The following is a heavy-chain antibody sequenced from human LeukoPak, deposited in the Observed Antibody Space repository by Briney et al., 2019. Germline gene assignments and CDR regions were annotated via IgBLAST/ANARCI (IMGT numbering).Heavy chain of an antibody. CDR2: VYYSGIT. D-gene: IGHD3-10*01. V-gene: IGHV4-59*01. CDR3: ARNYYGSASYYRTGFDP. Sequence: SETLSLTCTVSGGCISSFYWSWIRQPPGKGLEWIGYVYYSGITNYNPSLKSRVTMSVDTSKNQFSLKLSSVTAADTAVYYCARNYYGSASYYRTGFDPWGQGTLVTVSS. CDR1: GGCISSFY. J-gene: IGHJ5*02.